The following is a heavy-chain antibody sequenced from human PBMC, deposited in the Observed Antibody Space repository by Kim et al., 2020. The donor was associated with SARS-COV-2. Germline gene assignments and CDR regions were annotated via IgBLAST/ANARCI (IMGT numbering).Heavy chain of an antibody. CDR3: ARDTPGQKGFDI. J-gene: IGHJ3*02. Sequence: YPAAVRSRITINSDTSTNQFSLHLNAVTPEDTAVYYCARDTPGQKGFDIWGQGTMVTVSS. V-gene: IGHV6-1*01.